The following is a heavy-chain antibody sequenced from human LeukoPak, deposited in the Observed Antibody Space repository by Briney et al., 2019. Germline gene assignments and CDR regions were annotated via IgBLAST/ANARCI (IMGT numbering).Heavy chain of an antibody. J-gene: IGHJ4*01. V-gene: IGHV3-53*01. CDR2: IYSGGKT. D-gene: IGHD4-23*01. Sequence: GGSLRLSCAASGLVFSSNFMSWVRQAPGKGLEWVSVIYSGGKTFYADSVKGRFTVSRDNSMNTLSLQMSSLRAEDTAVYYCARGVDRWNYFDYWGHGTLVTVSS. CDR1: GLVFSSNF. CDR3: ARGVDRWNYFDY.